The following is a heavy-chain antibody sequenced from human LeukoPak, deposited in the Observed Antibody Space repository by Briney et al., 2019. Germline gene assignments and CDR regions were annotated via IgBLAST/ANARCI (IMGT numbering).Heavy chain of an antibody. CDR3: ARGPIYYYMDV. J-gene: IGHJ6*03. CDR1: GGSFSGYY. CDR2: INHSGST. V-gene: IGHV4-34*01. Sequence: PSETLSPTCAVYGGSFSGYYWSWIRQPPGKGLEWIGEINHSGSTNYNPSLKSRVTISVDASKNQFSLKLSSVTAADTAVYYCARGPIYYYMDVWGKGTTVTVSS.